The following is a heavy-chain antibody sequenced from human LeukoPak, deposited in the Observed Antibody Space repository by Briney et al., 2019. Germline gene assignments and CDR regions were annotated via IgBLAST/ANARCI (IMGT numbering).Heavy chain of an antibody. D-gene: IGHD3-16*01. Sequence: GGSLRLSCAASGFSFDDYSMHWVRQGPGKSLEWVSVISWDGTRTYYADSVKGRFTISRDNAKNSLFLQMNSLRAEDTAVYYCVRQMIRFWFDPWGQGTQVTVSS. CDR1: GFSFDDYS. V-gene: IGHV3-43*01. CDR3: VRQMIRFWFDP. J-gene: IGHJ5*02. CDR2: ISWDGTRT.